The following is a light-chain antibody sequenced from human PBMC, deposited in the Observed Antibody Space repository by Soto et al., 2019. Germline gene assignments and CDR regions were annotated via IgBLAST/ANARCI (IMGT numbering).Light chain of an antibody. V-gene: IGKV1-39*01. CDR3: QQSYSTPRT. J-gene: IGKJ1*01. CDR2: AAS. Sequence: IRMTQSPSSLSASPGDRVTITCRASQGISSYLNWYQQKPGKAPKLLIYAASSLQSGVPSRFSGSGSGTDFTLTISSLQPEDFATYYCQQSYSTPRTFGQGTKVDI. CDR1: QGISSY.